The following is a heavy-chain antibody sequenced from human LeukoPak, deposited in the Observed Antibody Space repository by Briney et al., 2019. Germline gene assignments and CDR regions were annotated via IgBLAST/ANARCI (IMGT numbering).Heavy chain of an antibody. V-gene: IGHV4-59*01. Sequence: SETLSLTCTVSGGSISSYYWSWIRQPPGKGLEWIGYIYYSGSTNYNPSLKSRVTISVDTSKNQFSLKLSSVTAADTAVYYCARGVVRDRPFDYWGQGTLVTVSS. CDR1: GGSISSYY. J-gene: IGHJ4*02. CDR3: ARGVVRDRPFDY. D-gene: IGHD3-10*01. CDR2: IYYSGST.